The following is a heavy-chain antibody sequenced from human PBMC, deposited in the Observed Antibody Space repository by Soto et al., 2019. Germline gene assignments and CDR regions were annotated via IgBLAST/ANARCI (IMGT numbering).Heavy chain of an antibody. CDR1: GGSISSYY. V-gene: IGHV4-59*01. CDR3: ARHPFWRGYYSGYYYMDV. Sequence: PSETLSLTCTVSGGSISSYYWSWIRQPPGKGLEWIGYIYYSGSTNYNPSLKSRVTISVDTSKNQFSLKLSSVTAADTAVYYCARHPFWRGYYSGYYYMDVWGKGTTVTVSS. J-gene: IGHJ6*03. CDR2: IYYSGST. D-gene: IGHD3-3*01.